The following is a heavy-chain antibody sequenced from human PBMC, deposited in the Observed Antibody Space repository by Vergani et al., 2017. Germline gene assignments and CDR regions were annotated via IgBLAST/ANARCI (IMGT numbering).Heavy chain of an antibody. V-gene: IGHV4-39*07. Sequence: QLQLQESGPGLVKPSETPSLTCTVSGGSISSSSYYWGWIRQPPGKGLEWIGSIYYSGSTYYNPSLKSRVTISVDTSKNQFSLKLSSVTAADTAVYYCARVKSSGYDAFDIWGQGTMVTVSS. D-gene: IGHD5-12*01. CDR1: GGSISSSSYY. J-gene: IGHJ3*02. CDR2: IYYSGST. CDR3: ARVKSSGYDAFDI.